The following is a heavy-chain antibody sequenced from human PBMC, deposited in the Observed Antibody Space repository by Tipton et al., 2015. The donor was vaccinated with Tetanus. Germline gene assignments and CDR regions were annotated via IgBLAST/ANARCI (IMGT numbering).Heavy chain of an antibody. CDR1: GLIFSSYG. CDR3: AREADCSGGSCFSGDFDN. Sequence: SLRLSCAASGLIFSSYGIHWVRQAPGKGLEWVAASWYDGTDKYYADSVKGRFTISRDNSKITLYLQMNSLRAEDTAVYYCAREADCSGGSCFSGDFDNWGQGTQVTVSS. D-gene: IGHD2-15*01. CDR2: SWYDGTDK. J-gene: IGHJ4*02. V-gene: IGHV3-33*01.